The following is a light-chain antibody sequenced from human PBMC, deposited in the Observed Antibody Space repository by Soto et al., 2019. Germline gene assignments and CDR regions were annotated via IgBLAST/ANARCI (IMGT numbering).Light chain of an antibody. V-gene: IGKV1-39*01. J-gene: IGKJ1*01. Sequence: DIQMTKSPSSLSASVGDRVTITCRASQSISSYLNWYEQKPGKAPKLMIYAASSLQSWVPSRFSGSGSGTDFTVTISSLQHEVFATYYCQQSYSTLWTFGQGTQVAIK. CDR1: QSISSY. CDR3: QQSYSTLWT. CDR2: AAS.